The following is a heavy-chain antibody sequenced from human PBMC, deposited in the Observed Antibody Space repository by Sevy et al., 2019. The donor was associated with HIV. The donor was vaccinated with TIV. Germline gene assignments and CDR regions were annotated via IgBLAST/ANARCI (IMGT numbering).Heavy chain of an antibody. CDR3: ARVVDYYDSSGYSYYFDY. J-gene: IGHJ4*02. CDR2: IYHSGST. V-gene: IGHV4-38-2*01. Sequence: SETLSLTCAVSGYSISSGYYWGWIRQPPGKGLEWIGSIYHSGSTYYNPSLKSRDTISVDTSKNQFSLKLSSVTAADTAVYYCARVVDYYDSSGYSYYFDYWGQGTLVTVSS. CDR1: GYSISSGYY. D-gene: IGHD3-22*01.